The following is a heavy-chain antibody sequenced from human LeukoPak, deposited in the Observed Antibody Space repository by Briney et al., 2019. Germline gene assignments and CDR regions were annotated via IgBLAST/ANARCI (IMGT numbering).Heavy chain of an antibody. J-gene: IGHJ4*02. CDR2: IYYSGST. CDR1: GGSISSSSYY. Sequence: SETLSLTCTVSGGSISSSSYYWGWIRQPPGKGLEWIGSIYYSGSTYYNPSLKSRVTISVDTSKNQFSLKLSSVTAADTAVYYCARVAAADFDYWGQGTLVTVSS. D-gene: IGHD6-13*01. CDR3: ARVAAADFDY. V-gene: IGHV4-39*07.